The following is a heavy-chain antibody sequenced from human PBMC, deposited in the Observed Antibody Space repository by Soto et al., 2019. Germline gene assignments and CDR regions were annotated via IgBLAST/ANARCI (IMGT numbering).Heavy chain of an antibody. V-gene: IGHV1-69*02. CDR2: IIPIVDIP. Sequence: QVQLVQSGAEVKKPGSSVKVSCKASGGTFSRYTFTWVRQAPGQGLEWMGRIIPIVDIPNYAKKFQGRVTITAEKSTSTAYMELRRLTSDDTAVYYCASHFTGVLVLGTSPPGGDNFGWDVWGQGTTVSVS. CDR1: GGTFSRYT. D-gene: IGHD2-8*02. CDR3: ASHFTGVLVLGTSPPGGDNFGWDV. J-gene: IGHJ6*02.